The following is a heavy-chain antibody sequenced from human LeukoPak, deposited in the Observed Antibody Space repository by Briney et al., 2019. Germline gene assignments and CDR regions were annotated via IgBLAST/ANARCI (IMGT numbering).Heavy chain of an antibody. J-gene: IGHJ5*02. CDR1: GGTFSSYT. CDR2: IIPILGIA. Sequence: SVKVSCKASGGTFSSYTISWVRQAPGQGLEWMGRIIPILGIANYAQKFQGRVTITADKSTSTAYMELSSLRSEDTAVYYRARDLNYGGNWFDPWGQGTLVTVSS. D-gene: IGHD1-7*01. CDR3: ARDLNYGGNWFDP. V-gene: IGHV1-69*04.